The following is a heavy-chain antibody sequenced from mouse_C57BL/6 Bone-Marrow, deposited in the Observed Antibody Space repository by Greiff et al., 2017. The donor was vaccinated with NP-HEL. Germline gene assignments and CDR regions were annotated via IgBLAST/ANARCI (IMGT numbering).Heavy chain of an antibody. CDR3: ARPLLRYGAMDY. D-gene: IGHD1-1*01. V-gene: IGHV1-62-2*01. CDR1: GYTFTEYT. CDR2: FYPGSGSI. Sequence: CGAELVKPGASVKLSCKASGYTFTEYTIHWVKQRSGQGLEWIGWFYPGSGSIKYNEKFKDKATLTADKSSSTVYMELSRLTSEDSAVYFCARPLLRYGAMDYWGQGTSVTVSS. J-gene: IGHJ4*01.